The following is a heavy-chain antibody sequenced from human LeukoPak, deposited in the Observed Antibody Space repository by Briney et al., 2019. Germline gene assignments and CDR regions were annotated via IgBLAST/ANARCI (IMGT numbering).Heavy chain of an antibody. J-gene: IGHJ5*02. Sequence: SETLSLTCAVYGGSFSGYYWSWIRQLPGKGLEWIGEINHSGSTNYNPSLKSRVTISVDTSKNQFSLKLSSVTAADTAVYYCARAVLSAGTEFDPWGQGTLVTVSS. CDR3: ARAVLSAGTEFDP. D-gene: IGHD2-8*02. CDR2: INHSGST. CDR1: GGSFSGYY. V-gene: IGHV4-34*01.